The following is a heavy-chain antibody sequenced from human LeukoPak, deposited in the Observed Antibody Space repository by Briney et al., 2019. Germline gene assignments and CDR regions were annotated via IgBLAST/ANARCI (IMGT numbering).Heavy chain of an antibody. D-gene: IGHD6-13*01. V-gene: IGHV3-21*01. J-gene: IGHJ3*02. CDR3: ARFIAAANDAFDI. CDR2: ISSSSSYI. CDR1: GFTFSSYS. Sequence: GGSLRLSCAASGFTFSSYSMNWVRQAPGKGLEWVSSISSSSSYIYYADSVKGRFTISRDNAKNSLYLQMNSLRAEDTAVYYCARFIAAANDAFDIWGQGTMVSVSS.